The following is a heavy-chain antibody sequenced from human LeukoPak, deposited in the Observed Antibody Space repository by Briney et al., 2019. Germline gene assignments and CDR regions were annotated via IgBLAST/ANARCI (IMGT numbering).Heavy chain of an antibody. Sequence: PSETLSLTCAVYGGSFSGYYWSWIRQPPGKGLEWIGEINHSGSTNYNPSLKSRVTISVDTSKNQFSLKLSSVTAADTAVYYCAREEDKQTLDYWGQGTLVTVSS. J-gene: IGHJ4*02. CDR2: INHSGST. CDR3: AREEDKQTLDY. D-gene: IGHD6-13*01. V-gene: IGHV4-34*01. CDR1: GGSFSGYY.